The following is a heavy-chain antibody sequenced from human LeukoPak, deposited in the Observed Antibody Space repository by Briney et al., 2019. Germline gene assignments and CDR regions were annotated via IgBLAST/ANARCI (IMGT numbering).Heavy chain of an antibody. CDR2: IYPDDSDT. V-gene: IGHV5-51*01. CDR1: GYSFTNYW. D-gene: IGHD5-24*01. J-gene: IGHJ4*02. Sequence: ESLKISCKASGYSFTNYWIGWVRQMPGKGLEYMGIIYPDDSDTRYSPSFQGQVTISADKSVSTAYLQWSSLKASDTAMYYCAGRRDGYNKFDWWGQGTLVTVSS. CDR3: AGRRDGYNKFDW.